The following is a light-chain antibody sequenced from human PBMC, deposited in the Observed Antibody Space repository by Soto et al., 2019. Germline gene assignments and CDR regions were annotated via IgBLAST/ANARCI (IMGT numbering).Light chain of an antibody. J-gene: IGKJ5*01. V-gene: IGKV3-15*01. CDR3: QQNNRWPPIT. CDR2: GAS. CDR1: ENVRTK. Sequence: EIVMTQSPAILSVSPGEGATLSCRASENVRTKVGWYQQKAGQAPRLLIYGASTRATGIPDRFSGSGSGTPVTLTISRLQSEDSAVYFCQQNNRWPPITFGQGTRLVIK.